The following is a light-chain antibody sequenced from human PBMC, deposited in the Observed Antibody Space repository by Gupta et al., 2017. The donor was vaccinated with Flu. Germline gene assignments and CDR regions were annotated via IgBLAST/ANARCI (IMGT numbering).Light chain of an antibody. CDR2: AAT. Sequence: GDRVTITCLASHSIAGDIHWYQQKPGKAPRLLSFAATKLETGVPSRFRGSVSGTYFTLSIRNLQPEDFATYYCQQGYTTVRSFGQGTKVEIK. V-gene: IGKV1-39*01. J-gene: IGKJ1*01. CDR3: QQGYTTVRS. CDR1: HSIAGD.